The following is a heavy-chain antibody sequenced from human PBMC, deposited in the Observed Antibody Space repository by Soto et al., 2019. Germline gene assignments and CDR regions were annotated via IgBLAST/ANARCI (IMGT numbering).Heavy chain of an antibody. CDR1: GGSVSSGSYY. CDR2: IYYSGST. J-gene: IGHJ6*02. CDR3: ARDRVDTAMVTSRDYYYYSMDV. D-gene: IGHD5-18*01. Sequence: SETLSLTCTVSGGSVSSGSYYWSWIRQPPGKGLEWIGYIYYSGSTNYNPSLKSRVTISVDTSKNQFSLKLSSETAADTAVYYCARDRVDTAMVTSRDYYYYSMDVWGQGTTVTVSS. V-gene: IGHV4-61*01.